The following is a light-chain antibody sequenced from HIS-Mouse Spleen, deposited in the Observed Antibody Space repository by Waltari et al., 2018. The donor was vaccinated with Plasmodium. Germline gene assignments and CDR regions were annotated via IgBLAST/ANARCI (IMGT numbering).Light chain of an antibody. J-gene: IGKJ5*01. CDR3: QQLNSYPSIT. Sequence: DIQLTQSPSFLSASAGERVTITCRASQGISSYLAWYQQKPGKAPKLLIYAASTLQSGVPSRFSGSGSGTEFTLTISSLQPEDFATYYCQQLNSYPSITFGQGTRLEIK. CDR1: QGISSY. CDR2: AAS. V-gene: IGKV1-9*01.